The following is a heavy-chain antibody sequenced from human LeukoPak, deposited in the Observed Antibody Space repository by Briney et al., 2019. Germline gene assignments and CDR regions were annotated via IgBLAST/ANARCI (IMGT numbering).Heavy chain of an antibody. CDR1: GFTFSSYE. J-gene: IGHJ6*04. D-gene: IGHD3-10*01. CDR3: ARANYYGSGGLLWAMVYYYYGMDV. CDR2: ISSSGSTI. V-gene: IGHV3-48*03. Sequence: GGSLRLSCAASGFTFSSYEMNWVRQAPGKGLEWVSYISSSGSTIYYADSVKGRFTISRDNAKNSLYLQMNSLRAEDTAVYYCARANYYGSGGLLWAMVYYYYGMDVWGKGTTVTVSS.